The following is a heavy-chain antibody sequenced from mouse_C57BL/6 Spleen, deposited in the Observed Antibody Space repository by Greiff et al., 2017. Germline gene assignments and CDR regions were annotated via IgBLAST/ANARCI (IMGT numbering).Heavy chain of an antibody. Sequence: QVQLQQPGAELVRPGSSVKLSCKASGYTFTSYWMHWVKQRPIQGLEWIGNIDPSDSETHYNQKFKDKATLTVDKSSSTAYMQLSSLTSEDSAVYYCARDYSNYPSYFDYWGQGTTVTVA. CDR3: ARDYSNYPSYFDY. CDR1: GYTFTSYW. J-gene: IGHJ2*01. V-gene: IGHV1-52*01. D-gene: IGHD2-5*01. CDR2: IDPSDSET.